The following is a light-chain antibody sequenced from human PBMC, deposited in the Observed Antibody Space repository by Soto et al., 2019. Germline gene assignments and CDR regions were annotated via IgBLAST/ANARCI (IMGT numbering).Light chain of an antibody. CDR2: EDN. J-gene: IGLJ2*01. V-gene: IGLV6-57*02. CDR1: SGSIASNY. CDR3: QSSDTSNHVV. Sequence: NFMLAQPHSVSESPGKTVTISCTGSSGSIASNYVQWYQQRPGSAPTTVIYEDNRRPSGVPARFSGSIDSSSNSASLTISGLKTEDEADYYCQSSDTSNHVVFGGGTKLTVL.